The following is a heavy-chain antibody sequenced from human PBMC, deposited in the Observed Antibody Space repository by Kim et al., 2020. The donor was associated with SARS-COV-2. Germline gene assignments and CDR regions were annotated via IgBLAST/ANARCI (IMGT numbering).Heavy chain of an antibody. CDR3: GLGDYGAWNWFDP. J-gene: IGHJ5*02. Sequence: GGSLRLSCAAFGFTVSSNYMSWVRQAPGKGLEWVSVIYSGGSTYYADSVKGRFTISRDNSKNTLYLQMNSLRAEDTAVYYCGLGDYGAWNWFDPWGQGTLVTVSS. V-gene: IGHV3-53*01. CDR2: IYSGGST. D-gene: IGHD4-17*01. CDR1: GFTVSSNY.